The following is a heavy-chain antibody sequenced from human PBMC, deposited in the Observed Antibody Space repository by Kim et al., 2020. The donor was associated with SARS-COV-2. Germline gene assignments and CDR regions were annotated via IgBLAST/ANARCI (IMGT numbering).Heavy chain of an antibody. J-gene: IGHJ6*02. V-gene: IGHV3-30*01. CDR3: ARSSTGPKGNYGMDV. D-gene: IGHD4-4*01. Sequence: DSVKGRFTISRDNCKNTLYLQMNSLRAEDTAVYYCARSSTGPKGNYGMDVWGQGTTVTVSS.